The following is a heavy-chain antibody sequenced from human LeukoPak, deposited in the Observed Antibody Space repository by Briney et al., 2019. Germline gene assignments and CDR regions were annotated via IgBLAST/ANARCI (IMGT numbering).Heavy chain of an antibody. CDR2: IYTSGST. Sequence: SETLSLPCTVSGGSISSYYWSWIRQPAGKGLEWIGRIYTSGSTNYNPSLKSRVTMSVDTSKNQFSLKLSSVTAADTAVYYCARVLLWFGESRFDPWGQGTLVTVSS. CDR1: GGSISSYY. V-gene: IGHV4-4*07. D-gene: IGHD3-10*01. CDR3: ARVLLWFGESRFDP. J-gene: IGHJ5*02.